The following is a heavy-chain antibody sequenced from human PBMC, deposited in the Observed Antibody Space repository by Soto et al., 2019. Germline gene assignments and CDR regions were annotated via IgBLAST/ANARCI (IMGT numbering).Heavy chain of an antibody. CDR1: GFTFSSYA. D-gene: IGHD6-13*01. Sequence: QVQLVESGGGVVQPGRPLRLSCAASGFTFSSYAMHWVRQAPGKGLEWVAVISYDGSNKYYADSVKGRFTISRDNSKNTLYLQMNSLRAEDTAVYYCARDGHSSWTYYFDYWGQGTLVTVSS. CDR2: ISYDGSNK. V-gene: IGHV3-30-3*01. CDR3: ARDGHSSWTYYFDY. J-gene: IGHJ4*02.